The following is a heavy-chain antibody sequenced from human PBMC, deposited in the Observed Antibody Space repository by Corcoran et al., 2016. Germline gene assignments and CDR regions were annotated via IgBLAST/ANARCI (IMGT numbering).Heavy chain of an antibody. Sequence: QVQLQQWGAGLLKPSETLSLTCAVYGGSFSGYYWSWIRQPPGKGLEWIGEINHSGSTNYNPSLKSRVTISVDTSKNQFSLKLSSVTAADTAVYYCARGRGYDSSGYYYGYWGQGTLVTVSS. V-gene: IGHV4-34*01. CDR3: ARGRGYDSSGYYYGY. CDR2: INHSGST. CDR1: GGSFSGYY. J-gene: IGHJ4*02. D-gene: IGHD3-22*01.